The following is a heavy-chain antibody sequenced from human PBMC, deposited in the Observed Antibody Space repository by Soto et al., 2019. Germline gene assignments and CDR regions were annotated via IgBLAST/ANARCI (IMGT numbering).Heavy chain of an antibody. CDR2: IYHSGST. CDR3: ASGGYYGMDV. V-gene: IGHV4-59*08. D-gene: IGHD3-10*01. Sequence: SETLSLTCTVSGGSISSYYWSWIRQPPGKGLEWIGYIYHSGSTYYNPSLKSRVTISVDTSKNQFSLKLSSVTAADTAVYYCASGGYYGMDVWGQGTTVTVSS. J-gene: IGHJ6*02. CDR1: GGSISSYY.